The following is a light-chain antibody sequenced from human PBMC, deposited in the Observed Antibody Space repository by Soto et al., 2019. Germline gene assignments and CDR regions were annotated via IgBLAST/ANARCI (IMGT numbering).Light chain of an antibody. CDR2: DVT. J-gene: IGLJ1*01. CDR3: SSYTSISTYV. CDR1: SSDVGGYNF. Sequence: QSALTQPASVSGSPGQSITISCTGTSSDVGGYNFVSWYQQHPDKAPKLMIYDVTNRPSGDSNRFSGSKSSNTASLTISGVQAEDEADYYCSSYTSISTYVFGTGTKVTVL. V-gene: IGLV2-14*01.